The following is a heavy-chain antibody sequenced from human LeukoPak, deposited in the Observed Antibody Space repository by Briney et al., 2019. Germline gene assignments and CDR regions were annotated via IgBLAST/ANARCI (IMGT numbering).Heavy chain of an antibody. CDR1: GYTFTGYY. V-gene: IGHV1-2*02. Sequence: ASVKVSCTASGYTFTGYYMHWVRQAPGQGLEWMGWINPNSGGTNYAQKFQGRVTMTSDTSISTAYMELSRLRSDDTAVYYCARDRGYCSSTNCYYFDYWGQGTLVTVSS. CDR3: ARDRGYCSSTNCYYFDY. CDR2: INPNSGGT. D-gene: IGHD2-2*01. J-gene: IGHJ4*02.